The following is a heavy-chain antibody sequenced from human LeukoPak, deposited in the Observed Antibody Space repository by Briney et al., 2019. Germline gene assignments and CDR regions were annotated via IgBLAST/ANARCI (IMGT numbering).Heavy chain of an antibody. D-gene: IGHD3-22*01. Sequence: SETLSLTCTVSGGSVSSSTNYWGWIRQPPGKGLEWIGTIYYRGSTYYNPSLKSRVTISVDTSKNQFSLKLSSVTAADTAVYYCARHDSSGSYNAFDIWGQGTMVTVSS. V-gene: IGHV4-39*01. CDR2: IYYRGST. CDR1: GGSVSSSTNY. CDR3: ARHDSSGSYNAFDI. J-gene: IGHJ3*02.